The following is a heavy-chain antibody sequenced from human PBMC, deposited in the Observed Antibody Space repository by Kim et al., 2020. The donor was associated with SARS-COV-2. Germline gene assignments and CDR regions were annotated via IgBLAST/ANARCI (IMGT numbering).Heavy chain of an antibody. V-gene: IGHV1-18*01. CDR3: ARLLLGDRSMWHYYFAR. CDR1: GYTFTSNG. CDR2: MEAYNGNT. J-gene: IGHJ1*01. D-gene: IGHD3-22*01. Sequence: ASVKVSCKASGYTFTSNGGTWVRQAPGQGREWRGGMEAYNGNTRYAQNFQGRATMTRDTSTSTSYMELRSLRSDDTAVYYCARLLLGDRSMWHYYFARWGQGTLVTVSS.